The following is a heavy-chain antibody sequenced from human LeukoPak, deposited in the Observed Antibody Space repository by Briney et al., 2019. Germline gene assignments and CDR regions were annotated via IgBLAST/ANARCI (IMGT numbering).Heavy chain of an antibody. V-gene: IGHV3-7*01. Sequence: GGSLRLSCVASGFTFGSYWMSWVRQAPGKGLEWVANIKEDGSEKHYMDSVKGRFTISRDNAKNSLYLQMSSLGAEDTAVYYCARDKRVGPTLFDYWGQGTLVAVSS. CDR2: IKEDGSEK. CDR1: GFTFGSYW. D-gene: IGHD1-26*01. J-gene: IGHJ4*02. CDR3: ARDKRVGPTLFDY.